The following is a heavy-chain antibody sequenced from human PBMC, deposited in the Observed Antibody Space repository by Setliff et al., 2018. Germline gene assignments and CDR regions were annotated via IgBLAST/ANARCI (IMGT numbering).Heavy chain of an antibody. Sequence: SVKVSCKASGGTFSSYAISWVRQAPGQGLEWMGGIIPIFGTANYAQKFQGRVTITTDESTSTAYMEPSSLRSEDTAVYYCARLGLDYYDSSGYPTAAFDIWGQGTMVTVSS. J-gene: IGHJ3*02. CDR2: IIPIFGTA. V-gene: IGHV1-69*05. CDR1: GGTFSSYA. CDR3: ARLGLDYYDSSGYPTAAFDI. D-gene: IGHD3-22*01.